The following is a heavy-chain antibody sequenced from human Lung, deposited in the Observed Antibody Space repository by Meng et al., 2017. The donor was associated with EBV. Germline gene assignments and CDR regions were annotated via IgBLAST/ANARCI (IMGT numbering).Heavy chain of an antibody. V-gene: IGHV3-53*01. D-gene: IGHD2/OR15-2a*01. J-gene: IGHJ5*02. Sequence: VQLVESGGGLIQPGGSLTLSCAVSGFTVNDYHMNWVRQAPGKGLEWVAIIYTRGTTYFADSVKGRFTISRDTSKNTVYLTMNSLRVEDTALYFCAREGILFGFDPWGQGSLVTVSS. CDR3: AREGILFGFDP. CDR2: IYTRGTT. CDR1: GFTVNDYH.